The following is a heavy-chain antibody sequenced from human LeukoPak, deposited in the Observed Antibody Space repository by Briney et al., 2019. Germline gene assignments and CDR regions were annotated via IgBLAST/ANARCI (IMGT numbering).Heavy chain of an antibody. CDR3: ARDPQWFGAKQTPLNTYPDH. D-gene: IGHD3-10*01. CDR1: GFTFSSFA. V-gene: IGHV3-30-3*01. J-gene: IGHJ5*02. CDR2: ISYDGINK. Sequence: GGSLRLSCAASGFTFSSFAMHWVRQAPSKGLEWVAVISYDGINKYFADSVKGRFTVSRDNSKNTLYLQMNSLRAEDTAVYYCARDPQWFGAKQTPLNTYPDHWGQGTRVTVSS.